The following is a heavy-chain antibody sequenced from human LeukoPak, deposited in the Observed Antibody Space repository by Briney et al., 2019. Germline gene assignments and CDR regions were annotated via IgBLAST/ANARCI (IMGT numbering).Heavy chain of an antibody. CDR1: GGSISSYY. CDR2: IYYSGST. J-gene: IGHJ6*03. CDR3: ATDXXRGYSGYDPNYXXXDV. Sequence: SETLSLTCTVSGGSISSYYWSWIRQPPGKGLEGIGYIYYSGSTNYNPSLTSRGTISVYTSKNQFSLKLSSVTAADTAVYYRATDXXRGYSGYDPNYXXXDVWGKGXXXTXS. D-gene: IGHD5-12*01. V-gene: IGHV4-59*13.